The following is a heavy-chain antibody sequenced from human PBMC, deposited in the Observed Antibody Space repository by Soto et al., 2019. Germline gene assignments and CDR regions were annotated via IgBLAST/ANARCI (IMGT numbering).Heavy chain of an antibody. CDR2: ISGSGVGT. Sequence: AGGSLRLSCAASGFTFSSYAMSWGRQAPGKGLEYVSGISGSGVGTYYANSVQGRFTISRDNSKNTVYLQMGSLRPEDMAVYYCARRARPDFYYMDVWGKGTTVTVSS. V-gene: IGHV3-64*01. J-gene: IGHJ6*03. CDR3: ARRARPDFYYMDV. D-gene: IGHD6-6*01. CDR1: GFTFSSYA.